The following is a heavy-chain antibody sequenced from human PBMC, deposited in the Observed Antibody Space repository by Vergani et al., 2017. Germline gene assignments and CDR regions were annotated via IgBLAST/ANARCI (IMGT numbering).Heavy chain of an antibody. J-gene: IGHJ5*02. D-gene: IGHD6-19*01. CDR1: GYSISSGYY. V-gene: IGHV4-38-2*01. CDR3: ASDTHSGQRADR. CDR2: IYHSGST. Sequence: QVQLQESGPGLVKPSETLSLTCAVSGYSISSGYYWGWIRQPPGKGLEWIGSIYHSGSTYYNPSLKSRVTISLDTSKNQFSLKLSSVTAADTAVYYCASDTHSGQRADRWGQGILVTVTS.